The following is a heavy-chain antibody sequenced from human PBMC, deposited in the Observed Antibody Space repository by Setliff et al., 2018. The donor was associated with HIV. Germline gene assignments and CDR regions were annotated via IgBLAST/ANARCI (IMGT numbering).Heavy chain of an antibody. D-gene: IGHD3-10*01. J-gene: IGHJ4*02. CDR2: INHSGRT. CDR3: ARGRFHRLHRPYSGSGSLGIQYFDY. Sequence: SETLSLTCAVYGGSFNGYSWTWIRQPPGKGLEWIGGINHSGRTKYNPSLKSRVTISVDTSKNQFSLRLSSVTAADTAVYYCARGRFHRLHRPYSGSGSLGIQYFDYWGQGTLVTVSS. V-gene: IGHV4-34*01. CDR1: GGSFNGYS.